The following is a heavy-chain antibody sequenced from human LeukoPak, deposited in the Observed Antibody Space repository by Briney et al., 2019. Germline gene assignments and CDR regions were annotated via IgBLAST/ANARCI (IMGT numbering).Heavy chain of an antibody. Sequence: SETLSLTCTVSGGSISSSSYYWGWIRQPPGKGLEWIGSIYYSGSTYYNPSLKSRVTISVDTSKNQFSLKLSSVTAADTAVYHCARGDPYYYYMDVWGKGTTVTVSS. J-gene: IGHJ6*03. CDR1: GGSISSSSYY. V-gene: IGHV4-39*07. CDR3: ARGDPYYYYMDV. CDR2: IYYSGST.